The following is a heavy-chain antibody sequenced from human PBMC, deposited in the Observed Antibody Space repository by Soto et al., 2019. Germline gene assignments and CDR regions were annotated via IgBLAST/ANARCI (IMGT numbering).Heavy chain of an antibody. CDR3: TTHPLRAGVVVVISEH. CDR2: IKSKTDGGTT. J-gene: IGHJ1*01. CDR1: GFTFSNAW. Sequence: GGSQRLSCAASGFTFSNAWMSWVRQAPGKGLEWVGRIKSKTDGGTTDYAAPVKGRFTISRDDSKNTLYLQMNSLKTEDTAVYYCTTHPLRAGVVVVISEHWGQGTLVTVSS. D-gene: IGHD3-22*01. V-gene: IGHV3-15*01.